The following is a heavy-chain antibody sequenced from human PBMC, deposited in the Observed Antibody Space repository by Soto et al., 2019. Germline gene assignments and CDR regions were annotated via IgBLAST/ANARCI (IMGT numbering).Heavy chain of an antibody. CDR3: TTGYDFWSGPYYGMDV. Sequence: GGSLRLSCAASGFTFSNAWMNWVRQAPGKGLEWVGRIKSKTDGGTTDYAAPVKGRFTISRDDSKNTLYLQMNSLKAEDTAVYYCTTGYDFWSGPYYGMDVWGQGTTVTVSS. D-gene: IGHD3-3*01. J-gene: IGHJ6*02. V-gene: IGHV3-15*07. CDR2: IKSKTDGGTT. CDR1: GFTFSNAW.